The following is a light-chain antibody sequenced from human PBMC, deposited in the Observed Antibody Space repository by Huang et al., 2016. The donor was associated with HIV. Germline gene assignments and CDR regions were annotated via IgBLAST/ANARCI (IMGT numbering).Light chain of an antibody. Sequence: IQLTQSPSSLSASVGDRVTITCRASRDIKTYLAWFHQRPGRDPKFLISAASFLESGVPSRFSGSGSGTEFTLTINGLQPEDFGTYYCQQVDSYPRTFGQGTNVDVK. CDR3: QQVDSYPRT. CDR1: RDIKTY. V-gene: IGKV1-9*01. J-gene: IGKJ1*01. CDR2: AAS.